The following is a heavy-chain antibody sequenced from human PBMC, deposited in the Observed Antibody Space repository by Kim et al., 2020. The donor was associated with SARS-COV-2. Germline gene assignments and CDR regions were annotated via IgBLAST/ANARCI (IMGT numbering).Heavy chain of an antibody. CDR3: SRHSSSTWGSDY. J-gene: IGHJ4*02. V-gene: IGHV4-59*08. D-gene: IGHD7-27*01. CDR1: GGSIGAYY. CDR2: IYYSGTT. Sequence: SETLSLTCTVSGGSIGAYYWSWIRRPPGKGLEWVGYIYYSGTTNYNPSLKGRVTISLNTSKNQFSLSLSSVTAADTAVYYCSRHSSSTWGSDYWRPGTLVAVSS.